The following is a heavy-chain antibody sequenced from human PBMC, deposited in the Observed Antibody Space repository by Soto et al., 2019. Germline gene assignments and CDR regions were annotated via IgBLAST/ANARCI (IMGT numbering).Heavy chain of an antibody. CDR3: ARNSGSYYRWFDP. D-gene: IGHD1-26*01. CDR2: IYYSGST. J-gene: IGHJ5*02. V-gene: IGHV4-59*01. Sequence: PSETLSLTCTISGGSISGYYWSWIRQPPGKGLEWIGYIYYSGSTNYNPSLKSRVTISVDTSKNQFSLKLNSVTAADTAVYYCARNSGSYYRWFDPWGQGILVTVSS. CDR1: GGSISGYY.